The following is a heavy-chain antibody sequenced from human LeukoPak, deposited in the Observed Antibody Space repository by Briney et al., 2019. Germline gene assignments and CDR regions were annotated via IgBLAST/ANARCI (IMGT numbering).Heavy chain of an antibody. CDR3: ARDYTRTHASDI. V-gene: IGHV4-59*01. D-gene: IGHD2-2*02. J-gene: IGHJ3*02. CDR1: GGSMSDYY. CDR2: IYYTGTT. Sequence: PETLTLTCTVSGGSMSDYYWSWIRQPPGKGLEWIGYIYYTGTTNYYPSLKGRVIISIDTSKNQFSLKLSSVTAADTALYYCARDYTRTHASDIWGQGTLVTVSS.